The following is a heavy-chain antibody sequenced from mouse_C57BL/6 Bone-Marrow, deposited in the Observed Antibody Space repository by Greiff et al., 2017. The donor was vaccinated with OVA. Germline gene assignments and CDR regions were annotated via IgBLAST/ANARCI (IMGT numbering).Heavy chain of an antibody. D-gene: IGHD2-3*01. V-gene: IGHV1-62-2*01. CDR1: GYTFTEYP. CDR3: ERHGIYDGYYGYARDY. Sequence: QVQLVESGAELVKPGASVKLSCKASGYTFTEYPIHWVKQRSGQGLEWIGWFYPGSGSIKYNEKFKDKATLTADKSSSTVYMELSRLTSEDSAVYFCERHGIYDGYYGYARDYWGQGTSVTVSS. CDR2: FYPGSGSI. J-gene: IGHJ4*01.